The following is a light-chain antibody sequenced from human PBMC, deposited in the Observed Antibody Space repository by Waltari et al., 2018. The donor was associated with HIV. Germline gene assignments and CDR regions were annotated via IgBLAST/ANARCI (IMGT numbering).Light chain of an antibody. V-gene: IGLV2-14*01. CDR2: EVY. J-gene: IGLJ3*02. CDR1: TSDISDFYF. Sequence: HSALTQPASVSGSPGPSLTISCTGPTSDISDFYFVSWYQQSPGRAPKLIIFEVYSRPSGISDRFSGSKSGVTASLTISALRAEDEADYFCSSYSARGFVVFGGGTKVTVL. CDR3: SSYSARGFVV.